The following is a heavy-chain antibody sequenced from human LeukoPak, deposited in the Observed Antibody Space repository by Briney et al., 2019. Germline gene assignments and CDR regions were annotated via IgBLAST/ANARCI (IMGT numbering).Heavy chain of an antibody. J-gene: IGHJ4*02. CDR3: AKVWDTYYYDSSGSFDY. CDR1: GGPISSSSYY. CDR2: ISSSGGST. Sequence: ETLSLTCTVSGGPISSSSYYWGWIRQAPGKGLEWVSAISSSGGSTYYADSVKGRFTISGDNSKNTLYLQMNSLRAEDTAVYYCAKVWDTYYYDSSGSFDYWGQGTLVTVSS. V-gene: IGHV3-23*01. D-gene: IGHD3-22*01.